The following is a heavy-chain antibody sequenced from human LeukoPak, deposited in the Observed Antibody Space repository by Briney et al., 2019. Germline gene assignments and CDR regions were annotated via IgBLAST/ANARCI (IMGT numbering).Heavy chain of an antibody. Sequence: GASVKVSCKTSGYSFTAYEIHWVRQATGQGLEWMGWMNPKTDNTEYAKKFQGRVTLTWTTSITTAYMELRSLKSEDTAVYFCARSGPISLRFWGQGTLVTVSS. CDR2: MNPKTDNT. CDR3: ARSGPISLRF. D-gene: IGHD2/OR15-2a*01. J-gene: IGHJ4*02. V-gene: IGHV1-8*01. CDR1: GYSFTAYE.